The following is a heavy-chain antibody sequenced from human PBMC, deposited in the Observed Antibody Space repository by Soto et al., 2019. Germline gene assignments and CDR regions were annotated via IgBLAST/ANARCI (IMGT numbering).Heavy chain of an antibody. V-gene: IGHV3-30*03. J-gene: IGHJ4*02. CDR1: GFTFSSYG. D-gene: IGHD2-15*01. CDR2: ISYDGSNK. CDR3: AAGGSRETLDY. Sequence: PGGSLRLSCAASGFTFSSYGMHWVRQAPGKGLEWVAVISYDGSNKYYADSVKGRFTISRDNSKNTPYLQMNSLRAEDTAVYYCAAGGSRETLDYWGQGTLVTVSS.